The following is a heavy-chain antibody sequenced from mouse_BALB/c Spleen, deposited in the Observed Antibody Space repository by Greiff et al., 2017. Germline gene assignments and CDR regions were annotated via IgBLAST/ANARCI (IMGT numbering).Heavy chain of an antibody. Sequence: VHVKQSGPELVKPGASMKISCKASGYSFTGYTMNWVKQSHGKNLEWIGLINPYNGGTSYNQKFKGKATLTVDKSSSTAYMELLSLTSEDSAVYYCAKFITTVRGAMDYWGQGTSVTVSS. CDR3: AKFITTVRGAMDY. J-gene: IGHJ4*01. CDR1: GYSFTGYT. CDR2: INPYNGGT. D-gene: IGHD1-1*01. V-gene: IGHV1-18*01.